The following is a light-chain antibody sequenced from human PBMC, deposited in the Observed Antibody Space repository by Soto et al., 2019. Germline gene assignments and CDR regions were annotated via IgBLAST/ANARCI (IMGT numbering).Light chain of an antibody. J-gene: IGKJ3*01. V-gene: IGKV1-33*01. CDR1: QYISNY. Sequence: DIRMTQSPSSLSASVGDRVTITCQASQYISNYLNWYQQKPGKAPRLLIYDASNLETGVPSRFSGSGSGTDFTFTISSLQPEDVATYYCQQYDNLPLTFGPGTKVYIE. CDR3: QQYDNLPLT. CDR2: DAS.